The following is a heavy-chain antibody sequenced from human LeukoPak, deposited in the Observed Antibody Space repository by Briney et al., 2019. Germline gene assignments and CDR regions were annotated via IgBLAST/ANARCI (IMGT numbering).Heavy chain of an antibody. J-gene: IGHJ3*02. CDR3: ARVSILIVPYYAFDI. D-gene: IGHD2/OR15-2a*01. V-gene: IGHV3-74*01. CDR1: GFTFSSYW. Sequence: GGSLRLSCAASGFTFSSYWMHWVRQAPGKGLVWVSRINSDGSSTGYADSVKGRFTISRDNAKNSLYLQMNSLRAEDTAVYYRARVSILIVPYYAFDIWGQGTLVTVSS. CDR2: INSDGSST.